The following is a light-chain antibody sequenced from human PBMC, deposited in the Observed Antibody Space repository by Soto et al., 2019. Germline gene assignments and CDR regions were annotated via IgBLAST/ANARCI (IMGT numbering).Light chain of an antibody. CDR1: SSDVGGYNY. V-gene: IGLV2-8*01. CDR3: SSYAGSNNFV. Sequence: QSVLTQPPSASGSPGQSVTISCTGTSSDVGGYNYVSWYQQHPGKAPKLIIYEVAKRPSGVPARFSGSKSGNTASLTVSGLQAEDEADYYCSSYAGSNNFVFGGGTKLTVL. J-gene: IGLJ2*01. CDR2: EVA.